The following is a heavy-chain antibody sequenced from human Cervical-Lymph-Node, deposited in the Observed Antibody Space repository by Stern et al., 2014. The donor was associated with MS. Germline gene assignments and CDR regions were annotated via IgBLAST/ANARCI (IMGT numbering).Heavy chain of an antibody. Sequence: QVQLVQSGAEVKNPGSSVRVSCKSYGDTFSSDAISWVRQAPRQGLEWMGGIIPMTEIANYGQTFQGRVTITADESTSTAYMDLSGLRSDDTAVYYCSRGASSWYSDSWGQGTLVTVSP. CDR1: GDTFSSDA. V-gene: IGHV1-69*01. D-gene: IGHD6-13*01. CDR3: SRGASSWYSDS. J-gene: IGHJ5*01. CDR2: IIPMTEIA.